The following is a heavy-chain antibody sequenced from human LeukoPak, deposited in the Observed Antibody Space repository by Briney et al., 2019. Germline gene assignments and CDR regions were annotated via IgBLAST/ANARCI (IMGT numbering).Heavy chain of an antibody. Sequence: GASVKVSCKASGYTFTGYYMHWVRQAPRQGLEWMGRINPNSGGTNYAQKFQGRVTMTRDTSISTAYMELSRLRSDDTAVYYCATIFGVVIIPADDAFDIWGQGTMVTVSS. J-gene: IGHJ3*02. V-gene: IGHV1-2*06. D-gene: IGHD3-3*01. CDR2: INPNSGGT. CDR1: GYTFTGYY. CDR3: ATIFGVVIIPADDAFDI.